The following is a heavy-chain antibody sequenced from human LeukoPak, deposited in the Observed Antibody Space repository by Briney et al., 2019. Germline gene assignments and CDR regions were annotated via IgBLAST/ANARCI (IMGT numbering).Heavy chain of an antibody. CDR2: IYGDGTT. D-gene: IGHD7-27*01. V-gene: IGHV3-66*02. J-gene: IGHJ5*02. Sequence: PGGSLTLSCAASGFTVSNDYMAWVRQAPGRGLEWVSLIYGDGTTFYTDSVKGRFTISRDNFKNTMYLQMNSLRPEDTALYYCARDRAGAQNWAALDPWGQGTLVTVSS. CDR1: GFTVSNDY. CDR3: ARDRAGAQNWAALDP.